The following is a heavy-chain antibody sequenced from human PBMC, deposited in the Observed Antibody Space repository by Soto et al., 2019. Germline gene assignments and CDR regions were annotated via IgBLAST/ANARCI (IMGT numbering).Heavy chain of an antibody. CDR1: GFTFSSYA. V-gene: IGHV3-23*01. J-gene: IGHJ6*02. CDR2: ISGSGGST. CDR3: AKVYSGSCYSCYYYYGMDV. Sequence: PGGSLRLSCAASGFTFSSYAMSWVRQAPGKGLEWVSAISGSGGSTYYADSVKGRFTISRDNSKNTLYLQMNSLRAEDTAVYYCAKVYSGSCYSCYYYYGMDVWGQGTTVTV. D-gene: IGHD2-15*01.